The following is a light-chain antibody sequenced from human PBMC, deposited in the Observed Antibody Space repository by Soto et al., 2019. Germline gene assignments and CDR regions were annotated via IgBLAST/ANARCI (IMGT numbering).Light chain of an antibody. CDR2: RNN. CDR3: AAWDDSLSGVV. CDR1: SSNIGSNY. Sequence: QAVVTQPPSASGTPGQRVTISCSGSSSNIGSNYVYWYQQLPGTAPKLLIYRNNQRPSGVPDRFSGSKSGTSGSLAISVLRSEDEADYYCAAWDDSLSGVVFGVGTKLTVL. V-gene: IGLV1-47*01. J-gene: IGLJ2*01.